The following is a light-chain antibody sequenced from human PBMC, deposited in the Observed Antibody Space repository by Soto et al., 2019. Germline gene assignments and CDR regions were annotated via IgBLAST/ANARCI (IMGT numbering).Light chain of an antibody. J-gene: IGKJ1*01. Sequence: DIHMTQSPSSLSASVEDRVIITCRAIQSISKHLNWYQQKPGKAPKLLIFAASSLQSGVPSRFSGSRSGPDFTLTISSLQPEDFETYYCQQSYSSPQTFGQGTKVDIK. V-gene: IGKV1-39*01. CDR1: QSISKH. CDR3: QQSYSSPQT. CDR2: AAS.